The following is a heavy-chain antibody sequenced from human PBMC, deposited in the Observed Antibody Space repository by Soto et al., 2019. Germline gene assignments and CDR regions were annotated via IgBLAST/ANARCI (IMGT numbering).Heavy chain of an antibody. D-gene: IGHD3-22*01. CDR1: GFTVSGNY. J-gene: IGHJ4*02. V-gene: IGHV3-53*01. CDR2: IYSGGST. CDR3: ARWLSDSSGYRPRYYFDY. Sequence: PGGSLRLSCAASGFTVSGNYMSWVRQAPGKGLEWVSVIYSGGSTYYTDSVKGRFTISRDNSKNTLYLQMNSLRAEDTAVYYCARWLSDSSGYRPRYYFDYWGQGTLVTVSS.